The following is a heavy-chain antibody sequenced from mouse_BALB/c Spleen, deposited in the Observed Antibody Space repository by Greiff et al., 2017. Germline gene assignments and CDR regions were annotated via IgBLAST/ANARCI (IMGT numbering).Heavy chain of an antibody. CDR1: GYAFSSYW. CDR2: IYPGDGDT. D-gene: IGHD1-1*01. V-gene: IGHV1-80*01. Sequence: VQLQQSGAELVRPGSSVKISCKASGYAFSSYWMNWVKQRPGQGLEWIGQIYPGDGDTNYNGKFKGKATLTADKSSSTAYMQLSSLTSEDSAVYFCAPYGSSRAWFAYWGQGTLVTVSA. CDR3: APYGSSRAWFAY. J-gene: IGHJ3*01.